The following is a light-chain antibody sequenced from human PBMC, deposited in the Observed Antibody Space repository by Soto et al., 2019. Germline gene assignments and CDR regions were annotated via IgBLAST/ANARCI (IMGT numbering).Light chain of an antibody. CDR3: GTWDSSLSAYV. V-gene: IGLV1-51*01. Sequence: QSALTQPPSVSAAPGQEVTSSCSGSSSNIGNNYVSWYQQLPGTAPKLLIYDNNKRPSGIPDRFSDSKSGTSATLAITGLQTGDEADYYCGTWDSSLSAYVFGTGTKV. CDR2: DNN. J-gene: IGLJ1*01. CDR1: SSNIGNNY.